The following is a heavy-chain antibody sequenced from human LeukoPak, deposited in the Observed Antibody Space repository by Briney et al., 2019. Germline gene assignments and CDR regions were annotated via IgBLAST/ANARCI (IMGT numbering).Heavy chain of an antibody. CDR1: GFTFSSYS. D-gene: IGHD3-22*01. Sequence: GGSLRLSCAASGFTFSSYSMNWVRQAPGKGLEWVSYISSSSSTIYYADSVKGRFTISRDNAKNSLYLQMNSLRAEDTAVYYCARGPLDDYYDSSGNFDYWGQGTLVTVSS. V-gene: IGHV3-48*01. CDR3: ARGPLDDYYDSSGNFDY. J-gene: IGHJ4*02. CDR2: ISSSSSTI.